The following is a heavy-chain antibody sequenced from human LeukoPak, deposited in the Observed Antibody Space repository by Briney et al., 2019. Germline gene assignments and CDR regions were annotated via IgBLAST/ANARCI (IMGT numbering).Heavy chain of an antibody. CDR1: GFTFSSYA. D-gene: IGHD3-10*01. CDR3: AKDVVRGVIITLFDY. CDR2: ISYDGSNK. J-gene: IGHJ4*02. Sequence: GGSLRLSCSASGFTFSSYAMHWVRQAPGKGLEWVAVISYDGSNKYYADSVKGRFTISRDNSKNTVYLQMNSLRAEDTAVYYCAKDVVRGVIITLFDYWGQGTLVTVSS. V-gene: IGHV3-30-3*02.